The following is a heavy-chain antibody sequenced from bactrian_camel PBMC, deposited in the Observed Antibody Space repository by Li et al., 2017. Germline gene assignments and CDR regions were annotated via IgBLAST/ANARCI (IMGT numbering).Heavy chain of an antibody. CDR2: IASDGST. CDR1: AYTYSSNY. D-gene: IGHD2*01. Sequence: HVQLVESGGGSVQAGGSLRLSCAVSAYTYSSNYMGWFRQVPGKEREGVAAIASDGSTIFAESVEGRFTISKDNAKNTLYLQMNSLKPEDGGLYYCAIDRGTYSGRSVPRESEWYYWGQGTQVTVS. CDR3: AIDRGTYSGRSVPRESEWYY. V-gene: IGHV3S53*01. J-gene: IGHJ4*01.